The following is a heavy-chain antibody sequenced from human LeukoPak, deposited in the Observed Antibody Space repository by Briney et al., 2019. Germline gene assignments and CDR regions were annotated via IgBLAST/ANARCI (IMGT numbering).Heavy chain of an antibody. CDR1: GYSISSSNW. CDR3: ANNVLRFLEWLHDAFDI. CDR2: IYYSGST. J-gene: IGHJ3*02. D-gene: IGHD3-3*01. Sequence: PSDTLSLTCAVSGYSISSSNWWGWIRQPPGKGLEWIGYIYYSGSTYYNPSLKSRVTMSVDTSKNQFSLKLSSVTAVDTAVYYCANNVLRFLEWLHDAFDIWGQGTMVTVSS. V-gene: IGHV4-28*01.